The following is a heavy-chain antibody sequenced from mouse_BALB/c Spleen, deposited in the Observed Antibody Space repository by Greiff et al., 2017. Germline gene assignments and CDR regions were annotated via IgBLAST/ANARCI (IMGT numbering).Heavy chain of an antibody. J-gene: IGHJ2*01. CDR1: GFTFTDYY. CDR2: IRNKANGYTT. V-gene: IGHV7-3*02. CDR3: ARVPYYYGSSSYFDY. Sequence: EVKLMESGGGLVQPGGSLRLSCATSGFTFTDYYMSWVRQPPGKALEWLGFIRNKANGYTTEYSASVKGRFTISRDNSQSILYLQMNTLRAEDSATYYCARVPYYYGSSSYFDYWGQGTTLTVSS. D-gene: IGHD1-1*01.